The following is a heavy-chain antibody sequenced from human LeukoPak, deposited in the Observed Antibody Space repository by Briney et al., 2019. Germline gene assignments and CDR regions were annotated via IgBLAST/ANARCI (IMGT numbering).Heavy chain of an antibody. J-gene: IGHJ4*02. D-gene: IGHD6-19*01. Sequence: ASVKVSCKASGYTFTSYGISWVRQAPGQGLEWMGWISTYNGNANYAQKVQGRVTMTTDTSTSTAYMELRSLRSDDTAVYYCARARRPGIAVAGIAYPDYWGQGTLVTVSS. CDR1: GYTFTSYG. CDR2: ISTYNGNA. CDR3: ARARRPGIAVAGIAYPDY. V-gene: IGHV1-18*01.